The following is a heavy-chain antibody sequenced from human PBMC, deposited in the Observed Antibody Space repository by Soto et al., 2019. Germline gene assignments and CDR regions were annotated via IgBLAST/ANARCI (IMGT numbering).Heavy chain of an antibody. CDR2: INHSGST. J-gene: IGHJ5*02. CDR1: GGSFSGYY. D-gene: IGHD6-19*01. CDR3: ARAAFRLVRWFDP. Sequence: NPSETLSLTCAVYGGSFSGYYWSWIRQPPGKGLEWIGEINHSGSTNYNPSLKSRVTISVDTSKNQFSLKLSSVTAADTAVYYCARAAFRLVRWFDPWGQGTLVTVSS. V-gene: IGHV4-34*01.